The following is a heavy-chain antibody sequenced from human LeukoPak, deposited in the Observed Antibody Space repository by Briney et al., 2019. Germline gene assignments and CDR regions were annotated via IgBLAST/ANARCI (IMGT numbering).Heavy chain of an antibody. V-gene: IGHV3-30*03. CDR3: ARDPPARRQGYCSGGSCYAFDY. CDR2: TSHDGSND. J-gene: IGHJ4*02. D-gene: IGHD2-15*01. Sequence: PGGSLRLSCAASGFTFTNYGVHWVRQAPGKGLEWLLVTSHDGSNDYSADSVKGRFTISRDNAKNSLYLQMNSLRAEDTAVYYCARDPPARRQGYCSGGSCYAFDYWGQGTLVTVSS. CDR1: GFTFTNYG.